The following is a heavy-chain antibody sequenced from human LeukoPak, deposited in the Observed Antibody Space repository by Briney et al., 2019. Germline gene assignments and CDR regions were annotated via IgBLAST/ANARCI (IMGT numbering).Heavy chain of an antibody. CDR2: IKQDGSEK. D-gene: IGHD2/OR15-2a*01. V-gene: IGHV3-7*01. J-gene: IGHJ4*02. Sequence: GGSLRLSCAASGFTFSSYWMSWVRQAPGKGLEWVTNIKQDGSEKYYVDSVKGRFTISRDNAKDSLYLQMNSLRAEDTAVYYCAREHLTFSPNDYWGQGTLVTVSS. CDR3: AREHLTFSPNDY. CDR1: GFTFSSYW.